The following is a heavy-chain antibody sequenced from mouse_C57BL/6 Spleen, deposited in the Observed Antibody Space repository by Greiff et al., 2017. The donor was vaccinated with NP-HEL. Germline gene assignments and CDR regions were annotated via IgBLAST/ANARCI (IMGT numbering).Heavy chain of an antibody. Sequence: QVQLQQSGAELVMPGASVKLSCKASGYTFTSYWMHWVKQRPGQGLEWIGEIDPSDSYTNYNQKFKGKSTLTVDKSSSTAYMQLSSLTSEDSAVYYCARSRDYPYFDYWGQGTTLTVSS. CDR3: ARSRDYPYFDY. CDR1: GYTFTSYW. J-gene: IGHJ2*01. CDR2: IDPSDSYT. D-gene: IGHD2-4*01. V-gene: IGHV1-69*01.